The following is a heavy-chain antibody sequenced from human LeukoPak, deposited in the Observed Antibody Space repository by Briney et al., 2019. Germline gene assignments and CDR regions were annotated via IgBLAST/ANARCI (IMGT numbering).Heavy chain of an antibody. D-gene: IGHD5-18*01. CDR1: GGSISSYY. CDR3: AREREWIQLPAMRSYYYMDV. CDR2: IYSSGST. Sequence: SETLSLTCTVSGGSISSYYWSWIRQPPGKGLEWIGYIYSSGSTNYNPSLKSRVTISVDTSKNQFSLKLSSVTAADTAVYYCAREREWIQLPAMRSYYYMDVWGKGTTVTVSS. J-gene: IGHJ6*03. V-gene: IGHV4-59*01.